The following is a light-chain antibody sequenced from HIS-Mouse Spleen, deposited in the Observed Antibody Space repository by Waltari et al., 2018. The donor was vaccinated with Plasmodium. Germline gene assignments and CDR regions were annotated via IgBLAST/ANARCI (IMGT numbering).Light chain of an antibody. CDR2: KDS. Sequence: SYELTQPSSVSVSPGQTARITCSGDVLAKKKYARWFQQKPGQAPGLVSYKDSEVPSGIPERFSGSSSGTTVTLTISGAQVEDEADYYCYSAADNNRVFGGGTKLTVL. CDR3: YSAADNNRV. J-gene: IGLJ3*02. CDR1: VLAKKKY. V-gene: IGLV3-27*01.